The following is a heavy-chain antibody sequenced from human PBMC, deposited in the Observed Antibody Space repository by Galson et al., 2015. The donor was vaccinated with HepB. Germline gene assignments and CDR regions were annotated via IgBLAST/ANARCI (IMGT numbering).Heavy chain of an antibody. J-gene: IGHJ4*02. CDR1: GFIFSNYW. Sequence: SLRLSCAASGFIFSNYWMTWVRQAPGKGLEWVANIKQDGSEKLYVDSVKGRFTVSRDNTKNSLYLQMSSLRAEDTAVYYCARGSIHSSAWHVDYWGQGTLVTVSS. D-gene: IGHD6-19*01. CDR3: ARGSIHSSAWHVDY. CDR2: IKQDGSEK. V-gene: IGHV3-7*01.